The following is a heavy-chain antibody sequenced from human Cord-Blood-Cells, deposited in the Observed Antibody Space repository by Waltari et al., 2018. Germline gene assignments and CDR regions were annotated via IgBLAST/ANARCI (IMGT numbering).Heavy chain of an antibody. V-gene: IGHV4-30-2*01. CDR2: IYHSGST. CDR1: GGSISSGGYS. D-gene: IGHD2-2*02. Sequence: QLQLQESGSGLVKPSQTLSLTCAVSGGSISSGGYSWSWIRQPPGKGLEWIGYIYHSGSTYYNPSLKSRVTISVDRSKNQFSLKLSSVTAADTAVYYCARAVESYCSSTSCYTYYFDYWGQGTLVTVS. J-gene: IGHJ4*02. CDR3: ARAVESYCSSTSCYTYYFDY.